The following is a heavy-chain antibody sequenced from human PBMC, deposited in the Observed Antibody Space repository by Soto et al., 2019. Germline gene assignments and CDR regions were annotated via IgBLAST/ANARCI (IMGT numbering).Heavy chain of an antibody. V-gene: IGHV4-59*01. CDR2: IYYSGST. Sequence: SETLSLTCTVSGGSISSYYWSWIRQPPGKGLEWIGYIYYSGSTNFNPSLKSRVTISVDTSKNQFSLKLSSVTAADTAVYYCARDVTRNCFDPWGQGPLVTVSS. CDR3: ARDVTRNCFDP. J-gene: IGHJ5*02. CDR1: GGSISSYY. D-gene: IGHD3-3*01.